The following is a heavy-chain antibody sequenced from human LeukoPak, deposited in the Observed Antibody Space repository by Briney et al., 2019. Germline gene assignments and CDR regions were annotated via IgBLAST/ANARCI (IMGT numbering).Heavy chain of an antibody. CDR1: GFIFTNYE. CDR2: ISGSGNSI. Sequence: GGSLRLSCAASGFIFTNYEMNWVRQAPGKGLEWVAYISGSGNSIYYADSMKGRFTISRDNAKNSLYLQMNSLRAEDTAVYYCAELGITMIGGVWGKGTTVTISS. V-gene: IGHV3-48*03. J-gene: IGHJ6*04. D-gene: IGHD3-10*02. CDR3: AELGITMIGGV.